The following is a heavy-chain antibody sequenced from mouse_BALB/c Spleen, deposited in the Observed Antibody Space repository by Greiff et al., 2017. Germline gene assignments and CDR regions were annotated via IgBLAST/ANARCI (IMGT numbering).Heavy chain of an antibody. J-gene: IGHJ4*01. CDR1: GFTFTDYY. V-gene: IGHV7-3*02. D-gene: IGHD2-10*01. CDR3: ARETYYGNYDYAMDY. Sequence: EVMLVESGGGLVQPGGSLRLSCATSGFTFTDYYMSWVRQPPGKALEWLGFIRNKANGYTTEYSASVKGRFTISRDNSQSILYLQMNTLRAEDSATYYCARETYYGNYDYAMDYWGQGTSVTVSS. CDR2: IRNKANGYTT.